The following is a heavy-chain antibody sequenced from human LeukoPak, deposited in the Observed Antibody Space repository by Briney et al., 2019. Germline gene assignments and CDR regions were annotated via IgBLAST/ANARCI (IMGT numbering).Heavy chain of an antibody. Sequence: AGRSLRLSCAASGFTFSNAWINWVRQAPGKGLEWVARIKTESDGGTTDYAAPVKGRFTISRDDSKNTVYLQMNGLKTEDTAVYYCVSQYFDFWGQGTLVTVSP. CDR1: GFTFSNAW. V-gene: IGHV3-15*01. CDR3: VSQYFDF. J-gene: IGHJ4*02. CDR2: IKTESDGGTT.